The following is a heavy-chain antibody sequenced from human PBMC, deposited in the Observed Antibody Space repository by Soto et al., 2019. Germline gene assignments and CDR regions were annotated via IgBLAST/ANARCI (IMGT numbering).Heavy chain of an antibody. CDR1: GGTFSRHA. V-gene: IGHV1-69*01. CDR3: ARGWGYDSSDYYYAY. CDR2: IIPMFGTA. D-gene: IGHD3-22*01. J-gene: IGHJ4*02. Sequence: QVQLVQSGAEVRKPGSSVKVSCKASGGTFSRHAISWVRQAPGQGLEWMGGIIPMFGTANHAQKLQGRVKIIADESTSTAYMELSSLRSGETAIYYCARGWGYDSSDYYYAYWGQGTLVIVSS.